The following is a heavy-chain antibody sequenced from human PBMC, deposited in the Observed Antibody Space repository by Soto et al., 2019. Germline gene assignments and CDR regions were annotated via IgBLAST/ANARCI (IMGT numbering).Heavy chain of an antibody. Sequence: GGSLRLSCAASGFTFDDYAMHWVRQAPGKGLEWVSGLSWNSGSIGYADSVKGRFTISRDNAKNSLYLQMNSLRTEDTALYYCAKDIAGWFGELRMDVWGKGTTVTVSS. J-gene: IGHJ6*04. D-gene: IGHD3-10*01. V-gene: IGHV3-9*01. CDR1: GFTFDDYA. CDR2: LSWNSGSI. CDR3: AKDIAGWFGELRMDV.